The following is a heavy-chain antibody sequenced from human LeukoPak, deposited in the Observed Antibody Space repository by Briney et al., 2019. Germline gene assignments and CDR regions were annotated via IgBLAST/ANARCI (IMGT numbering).Heavy chain of an antibody. CDR1: AGSISSYS. J-gene: IGHJ4*02. D-gene: IGHD1-1*01. Sequence: SDPLSLTCTVSAGSISSYSWSWIRPPPGKGLECIGTIYSSGSTYYNPSLKSRVTISVDTPKNQFSLKLSSVTAPDTAVYYCARLEDRNWYFGHSGQGTLVTVSS. CDR2: IYSSGST. V-gene: IGHV4-59*04. CDR3: ARLEDRNWYFGH.